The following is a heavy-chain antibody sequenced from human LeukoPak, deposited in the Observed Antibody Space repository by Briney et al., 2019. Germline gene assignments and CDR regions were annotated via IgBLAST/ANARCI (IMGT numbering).Heavy chain of an antibody. CDR3: ARTYYYDSSGSDY. Sequence: ASVKVSCKASGYTFTGYYMHWVRQAPGQGLEWMGWINPNSGGTNYAQKFQGRVTMTRDTSISTAYMELSRLSSDDTAVYYCARTYYYDSSGSDYWGQGTLVTVSS. CDR1: GYTFTGYY. CDR2: INPNSGGT. D-gene: IGHD3-22*01. J-gene: IGHJ4*02. V-gene: IGHV1-2*02.